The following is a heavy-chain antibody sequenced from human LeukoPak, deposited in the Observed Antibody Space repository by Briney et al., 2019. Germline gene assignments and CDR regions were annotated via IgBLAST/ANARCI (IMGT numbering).Heavy chain of an antibody. CDR1: GFTFSSYA. D-gene: IGHD6-19*01. V-gene: IGHV3-23*01. J-gene: IGHJ5*02. Sequence: PGWSLRLSCAASGFTFSSYAMSWVRQAPGKGLDWVSVICGICCSTYYAHSVKGRFPISRDNSKNTLYLQMNSLRAEDTAVYYCAPLRLIAVAGRGWFDPWGQGTLVTVSS. CDR2: ICGICCST. CDR3: APLRLIAVAGRGWFDP.